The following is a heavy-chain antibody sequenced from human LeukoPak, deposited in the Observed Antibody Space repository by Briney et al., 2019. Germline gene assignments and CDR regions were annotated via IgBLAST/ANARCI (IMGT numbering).Heavy chain of an antibody. Sequence: RSEALSLTCTVSGGSISSYYWSWIRQPPGKGLEWIGYIYFSGRNNYNPSLKSRVTISVDTSKNQFSVKLRSVTAADTAVYYCARHVRGRGYPIFDYWGRGTLVTVSS. CDR3: ARHVRGRGYPIFDY. V-gene: IGHV4-59*08. CDR1: GGSISSYY. J-gene: IGHJ4*01. D-gene: IGHD2-8*01. CDR2: IYFSGRN.